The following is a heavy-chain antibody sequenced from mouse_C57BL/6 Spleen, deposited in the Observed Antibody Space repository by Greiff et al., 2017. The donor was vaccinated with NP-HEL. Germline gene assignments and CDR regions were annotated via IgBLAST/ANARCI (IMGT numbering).Heavy chain of an antibody. V-gene: IGHV1-81*01. CDR1: GYTFTSYG. Sequence: QVQLKESGAELARPGASVKLSCKASGYTFTSYGISWVKQRTGQGLEWIGEIYPRSGNTYYNEKFKGKATLTADKSSSTAYMELRSLTSEDSAVYFCARFHYSMDYWGQGTSVTVSS. CDR3: ARFHYSMDY. D-gene: IGHD1-1*01. J-gene: IGHJ4*01. CDR2: IYPRSGNT.